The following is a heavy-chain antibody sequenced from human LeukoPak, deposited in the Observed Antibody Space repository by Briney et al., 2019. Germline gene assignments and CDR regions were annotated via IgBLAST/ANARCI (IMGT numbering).Heavy chain of an antibody. J-gene: IGHJ6*04. D-gene: IGHD3-10*01. Sequence: PGGSLRLSCAASGFTFSSYGMHWVRQAPGKGLEWVAVIWYDGSNKYYADSVKGRFTISRDNSKNTLYLQMNSLRAEDTAVYYCAGDPEMVRGVITNYYYGMDVWGKGTTVTVSS. V-gene: IGHV3-33*01. CDR2: IWYDGSNK. CDR3: AGDPEMVRGVITNYYYGMDV. CDR1: GFTFSSYG.